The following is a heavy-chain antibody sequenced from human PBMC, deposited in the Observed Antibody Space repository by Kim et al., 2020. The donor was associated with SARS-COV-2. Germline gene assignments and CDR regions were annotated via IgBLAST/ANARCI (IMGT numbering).Heavy chain of an antibody. CDR1: GFTFSSYG. CDR2: IWYDGSNK. J-gene: IGHJ4*02. D-gene: IGHD6-13*01. CDR3: AKDHEGLQSKGIAAAGISF. V-gene: IGHV3-33*06. Sequence: GGSLRLSCAASGFTFSSYGMHWVRQAPGKGLEWVAVIWYDGSNKYYADSVKGRFTISRDNSKNTLYLQMNSLRAEDTAVYYCAKDHEGLQSKGIAAAGISFWGQGTLVTVSS.